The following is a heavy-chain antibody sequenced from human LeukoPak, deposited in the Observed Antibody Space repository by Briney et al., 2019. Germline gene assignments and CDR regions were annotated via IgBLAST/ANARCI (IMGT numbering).Heavy chain of an antibody. CDR3: AKLRYYVSSGPYYMDV. CDR1: GFTFSSYA. V-gene: IGHV3-23*01. Sequence: PGGSLRLSCAASGFTFSSYAMSWVRHAPGEGLEGVSAISGSGGSAYYADSVKGRFTISRDNSKTTLYLQMNSLSAEDTAVYYCAKLRYYVSSGPYYMDVWGKGTTVTVSS. CDR2: ISGSGGSA. J-gene: IGHJ6*03. D-gene: IGHD3-22*01.